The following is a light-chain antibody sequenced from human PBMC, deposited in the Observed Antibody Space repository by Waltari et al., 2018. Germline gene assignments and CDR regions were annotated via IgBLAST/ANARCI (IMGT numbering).Light chain of an antibody. CDR1: QSVTTN. CDR2: GAS. Sequence: EIVMTQSPASLSLSPGERVTLSCMASQSVTTNLAWYQQKPGQAPRLLIYGASTRAAGIPARFSGSGSGTEFTLTISGLQSEDFAFYYCQQYNDWPPWTFGQGTKVEIK. V-gene: IGKV3-15*01. J-gene: IGKJ1*01. CDR3: QQYNDWPPWT.